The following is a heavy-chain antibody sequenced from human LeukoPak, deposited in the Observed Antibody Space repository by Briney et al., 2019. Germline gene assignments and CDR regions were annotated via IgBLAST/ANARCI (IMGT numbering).Heavy chain of an antibody. V-gene: IGHV3-30*18. CDR2: ISYDGSNE. CDR1: GFPFNSYG. D-gene: IGHD3-10*01. CDR3: AKEGYYGSGSFPDY. Sequence: PGRSLRLSCAASGFPFNSYGMHGVRQAPGEGLEWVAVISYDGSNEYYADSVKGRFTISRDNSKNTMDLQMNSLRAEDTAVYYCAKEGYYGSGSFPDYWGQGPLVTVSS. J-gene: IGHJ4*02.